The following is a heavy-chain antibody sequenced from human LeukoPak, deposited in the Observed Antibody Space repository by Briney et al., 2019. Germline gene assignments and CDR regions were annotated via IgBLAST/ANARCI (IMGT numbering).Heavy chain of an antibody. D-gene: IGHD3-22*01. CDR1: GFTFSSYA. Sequence: GGSLRLSCAASGFTFSSYAMHWVRQAPGKGLEWVAVISYDGSNKYYADSVKGRFTISRDNSKNTLYLQMNSLRAEDTAVYYCARETVLRGYYYDSSGYPSYFDYWGQGTLVTVSS. CDR2: ISYDGSNK. V-gene: IGHV3-30-3*01. J-gene: IGHJ4*02. CDR3: ARETVLRGYYYDSSGYPSYFDY.